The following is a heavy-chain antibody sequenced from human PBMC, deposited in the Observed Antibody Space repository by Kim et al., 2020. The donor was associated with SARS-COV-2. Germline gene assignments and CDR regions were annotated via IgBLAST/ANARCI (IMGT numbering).Heavy chain of an antibody. J-gene: IGHJ2*01. D-gene: IGHD3-10*01. V-gene: IGHV1-3*01. CDR2: INAGNGNT. Sequence: ASVKVSCKASGYTFTSYAMHWVRQAPGQRLEWMGWINAGNGNTKYSQKFQGRVTITRDTSASTAYMELSSLRSEDTAVYYCARRSMVRGFSDLWGRGTLVTVSS. CDR1: GYTFTSYA. CDR3: ARRSMVRGFSDL.